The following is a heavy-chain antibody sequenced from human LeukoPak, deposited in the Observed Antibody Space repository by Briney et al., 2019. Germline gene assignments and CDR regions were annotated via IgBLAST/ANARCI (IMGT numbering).Heavy chain of an antibody. CDR3: ARRTGYYYMDV. V-gene: IGHV1-2*02. CDR2: INPNSGGT. CDR1: GYTFTGYY. Sequence: ASVKVSCKASGYTFTGYYMHWVRQAPGQGLEWMGWINPNSGGTNYAQKFQGRVTITRNTSISTAYMELSSLRSEDTAVYYCARRTGYYYMDVWGKGTTVTVSS. D-gene: IGHD1/OR15-1a*01. J-gene: IGHJ6*03.